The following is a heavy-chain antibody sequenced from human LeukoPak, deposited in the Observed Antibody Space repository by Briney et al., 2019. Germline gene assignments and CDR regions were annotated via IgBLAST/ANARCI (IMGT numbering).Heavy chain of an antibody. V-gene: IGHV3-23*01. CDR3: VRGSRGNYDT. D-gene: IGHD3-22*01. Sequence: GGSLRLSCAASGFTFSSYAMCWVRQAPGKGLQWVSSITSSGDNTYYADSVNGWFTISRDNTKNTLHLQVNSLRAEDTAVYYCVRGSRGNYDTWGQGTLVTVSS. CDR1: GFTFSSYA. J-gene: IGHJ5*02. CDR2: ITSSGDNT.